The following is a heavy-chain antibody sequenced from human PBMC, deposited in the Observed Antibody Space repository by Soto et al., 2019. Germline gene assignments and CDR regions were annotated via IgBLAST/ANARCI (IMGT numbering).Heavy chain of an antibody. V-gene: IGHV3-23*01. CDR2: ISGSGGST. Sequence: GGSLRLSCAASGFTFSSYAMSWVRQAPGKGLEWVSAISGSGGSTYYADSVKGRFTISRDNSKNTLYLQMNSLRAEDTAVYYCAKDPGSCSGGSCYSWGYFDYWGQGTLVTVSS. J-gene: IGHJ4*02. CDR1: GFTFSSYA. D-gene: IGHD2-15*01. CDR3: AKDPGSCSGGSCYSWGYFDY.